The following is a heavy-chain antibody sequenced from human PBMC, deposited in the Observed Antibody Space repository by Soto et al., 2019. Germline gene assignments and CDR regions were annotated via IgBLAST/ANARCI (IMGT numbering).Heavy chain of an antibody. V-gene: IGHV3-23*01. CDR1: GFTFSSYA. J-gene: IGHJ4*02. CDR2: ISGSGGST. Sequence: EVQLLESGGGLVQPGGSLRLSCAASGFTFSSYAMSWVRQAPGKGLEWVSAISGSGGSTYYADSVKGRFTISRDNSKNPLYLQRNSLRAEDTAVYYCAKDRGCSSTSCYTTPGDYWGQGTLVTVSS. CDR3: AKDRGCSSTSCYTTPGDY. D-gene: IGHD2-2*02.